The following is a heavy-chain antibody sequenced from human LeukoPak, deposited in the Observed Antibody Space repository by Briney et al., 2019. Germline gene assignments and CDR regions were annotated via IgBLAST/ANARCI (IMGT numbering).Heavy chain of an antibody. CDR3: ARATLQGSGKYYDFWSGYSDFDY. Sequence: ASVKVSCKASGYTFTGYYMHWVRQAPGQGLEWMRRINPNSGGTNYAQKFQGRVTMTRDTSISTAYMELSRLRSDDTAVYYCARATLQGSGKYYDFWSGYSDFDYWGQGTLVTVSS. CDR2: INPNSGGT. CDR1: GYTFTGYY. J-gene: IGHJ4*02. V-gene: IGHV1-2*06. D-gene: IGHD3-3*01.